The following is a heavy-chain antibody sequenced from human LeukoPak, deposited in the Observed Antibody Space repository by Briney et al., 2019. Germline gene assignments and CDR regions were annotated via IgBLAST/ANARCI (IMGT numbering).Heavy chain of an antibody. V-gene: IGHV3-7*01. Sequence: GGSLRLSCAASGFTFSSYWMNWVRQAPGKGLEWVANIKQDGSVKNYVDSVKGRFTISSETAKNSLFLQMNSLRAEDTAVYYCARDPSGSPVFDPWGQGTLVTVSS. CDR2: IKQDGSVK. CDR3: ARDPSGSPVFDP. D-gene: IGHD3-10*01. CDR1: GFTFSSYW. J-gene: IGHJ5*02.